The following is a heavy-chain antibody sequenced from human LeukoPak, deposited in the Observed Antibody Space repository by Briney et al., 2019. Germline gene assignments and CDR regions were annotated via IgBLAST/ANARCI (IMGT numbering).Heavy chain of an antibody. D-gene: IGHD2-21*02. CDR1: GGTFSSYA. CDR3: AREEREYCGGDCNDAFDI. Sequence: SVKVSCKASGGTFSSYAISWVRQAPGQGLEWMGGIIPIFGTANYAQEFQGRVTITADESTSTAYMELSSLRSEDTAVYYCAREEREYCGGDCNDAFDIWGQGTMVTVSS. V-gene: IGHV1-69*13. J-gene: IGHJ3*02. CDR2: IIPIFGTA.